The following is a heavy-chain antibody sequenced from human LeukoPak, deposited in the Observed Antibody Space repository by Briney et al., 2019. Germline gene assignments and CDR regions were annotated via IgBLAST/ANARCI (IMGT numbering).Heavy chain of an antibody. V-gene: IGHV3-7*01. CDR1: GFTFTGYW. CDR3: ARDGRDAFIDY. D-gene: IGHD5-24*01. Sequence: PGGSLRLSCAASGFTFTGYWMSWVRQAPGKGLEWVANLNEDVTKKYYVGSVKGRFPISRHNAKNSLYLQLDSLRAGDKAVYYCARDGRDAFIDYWGQGTLATVSS. CDR2: LNEDVTKK. J-gene: IGHJ4*02.